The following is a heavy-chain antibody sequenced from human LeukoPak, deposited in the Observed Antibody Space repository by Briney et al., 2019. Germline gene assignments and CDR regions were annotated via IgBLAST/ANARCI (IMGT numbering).Heavy chain of an antibody. CDR3: ARLRYYYDSSGYYEGPYYFDY. D-gene: IGHD3-22*01. CDR1: GGSISSYY. CDR2: IYTSGST. Sequence: SETLSLTCTVSGGSISSYYWSWIRQPAGKGLEWIGRIYTSGSTNYNPSLKSRVTMSVDTSKNQFSLKLSSVTAADTAVYYCARLRYYYDSSGYYEGPYYFDYWGQGTLVTVSS. V-gene: IGHV4-4*07. J-gene: IGHJ4*02.